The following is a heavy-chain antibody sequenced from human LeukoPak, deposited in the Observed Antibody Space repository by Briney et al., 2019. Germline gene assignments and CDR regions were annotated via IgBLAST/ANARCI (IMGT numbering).Heavy chain of an antibody. Sequence: PGGSLRLSCVPSGFTFSSYWMSWVRQAPGKGLEWVANIKQDGSEKYYVGSVKGRFIISRDNAKNSLYLQMNSLRAEDTAVYYCARAMDPYYDSNGCDYWGQGTPVTVSS. CDR1: GFTFSSYW. CDR3: ARAMDPYYDSNGCDY. D-gene: IGHD3-22*01. V-gene: IGHV3-7*01. CDR2: IKQDGSEK. J-gene: IGHJ4*02.